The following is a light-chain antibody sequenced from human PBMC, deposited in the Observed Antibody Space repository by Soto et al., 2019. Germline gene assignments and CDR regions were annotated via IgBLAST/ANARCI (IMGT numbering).Light chain of an antibody. V-gene: IGKV1-5*01. CDR2: AAS. J-gene: IGKJ5*01. CDR1: QSISSW. Sequence: DVQMTQSPSTVSASEGDRVTITCRASQSISSWLAWYQQKPGKAPKLLIYAASNLQSGVPSRFSGSGSGTYFTLTISSLQPEDFAVYYCQQYGSSPITFGQRTLLEI. CDR3: QQYGSSPIT.